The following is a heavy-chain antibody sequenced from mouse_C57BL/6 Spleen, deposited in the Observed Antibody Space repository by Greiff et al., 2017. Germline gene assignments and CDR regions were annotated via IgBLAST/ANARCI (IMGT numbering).Heavy chain of an antibody. V-gene: IGHV14-4*01. J-gene: IGHJ3*01. CDR2: IDPENGDT. D-gene: IGHD2-1*01. CDR3: TTWGGNYWFAY. Sequence: EVQLVESGAELVRPGASVKLSCTASGFNIKDDYMHWVKQRPEQGLEWIGWIDPENGDTEYASKFQGKATITADTSSNTAYLQLSSLTSEDTAVYYCTTWGGNYWFAYWGQGTLVTVSA. CDR1: GFNIKDDY.